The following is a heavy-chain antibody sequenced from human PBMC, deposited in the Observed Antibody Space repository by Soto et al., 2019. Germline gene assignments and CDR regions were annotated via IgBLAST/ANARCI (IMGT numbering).Heavy chain of an antibody. Sequence: QLQLQESGPGLVKPSETLSLTCTVSGGSISSSSYYWGWIRQPPGKGLEWIGSIYYSGSTYYNPSLKSRVTISVDTSKNQFSLKLSSVTAADTAVYYCARHSYADPFDYWGQGTLVTVSS. CDR2: IYYSGST. CDR1: GGSISSSSYY. J-gene: IGHJ4*02. D-gene: IGHD4-17*01. CDR3: ARHSYADPFDY. V-gene: IGHV4-39*01.